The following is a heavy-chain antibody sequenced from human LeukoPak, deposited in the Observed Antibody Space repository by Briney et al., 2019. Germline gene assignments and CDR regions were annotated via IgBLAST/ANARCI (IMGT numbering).Heavy chain of an antibody. CDR1: GGSFSGYY. Sequence: SETLSLTCAVYGGSFSGYYWSWIRQPPGKGLEWIGEINHSGSTNYNPSLKSRVTISVDTSKNQFSLKLGSVTAADTAVYYCARGRITMVRGAMTYYLDYWGQGTLVTVSS. CDR3: ARGRITMVRGAMTYYLDY. V-gene: IGHV4-34*01. CDR2: INHSGST. D-gene: IGHD3-10*01. J-gene: IGHJ4*02.